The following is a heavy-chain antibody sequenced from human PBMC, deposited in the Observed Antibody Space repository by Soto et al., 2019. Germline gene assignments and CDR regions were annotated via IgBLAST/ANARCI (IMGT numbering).Heavy chain of an antibody. D-gene: IGHD2-2*01. CDR3: AREVVVSRGASYFGY. J-gene: IGHJ4*02. CDR1: GFTFNYYW. Sequence: GGSLRLSCVASGFTFNYYWMHWVRQAPGKGLVWVSRIQSDGSSPDYVDSVKGRFTISRDNTKNSLYLQMNSLRAEDTAIYYCAREVVVSRGASYFGYWGPGTLVTVSS. CDR2: IQSDGSSP. V-gene: IGHV3-74*01.